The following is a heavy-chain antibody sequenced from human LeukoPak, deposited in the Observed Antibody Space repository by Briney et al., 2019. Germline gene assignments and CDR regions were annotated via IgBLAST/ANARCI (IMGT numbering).Heavy chain of an antibody. V-gene: IGHV3-15*01. CDR3: TTQPSGYSYGYVY. CDR2: IKSKTDGGTT. Sequence: GGSLRLSCAASGFTFSNAWMSWVRQAPGKGLEWVGRIKSKTDGGTTDYAAPVKGRFTISRDDSKNTLYLQMNSLKTEDTAVYYCTTQPSGYSYGYVYWGQGTLVTVSS. J-gene: IGHJ4*02. CDR1: GFTFSNAW. D-gene: IGHD5-18*01.